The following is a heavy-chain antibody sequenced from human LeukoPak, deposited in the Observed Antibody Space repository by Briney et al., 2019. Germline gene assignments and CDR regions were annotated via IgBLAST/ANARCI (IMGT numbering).Heavy chain of an antibody. CDR1: GGSISGYY. V-gene: IGHV4-59*08. D-gene: IGHD2-21*02. Sequence: SETLSLPCTVSGGSISGYYWSWLRQPPGKGLEWIGYIYSSGSTNYNPSLKSRVTISVDTSKRQFSLKLNSVTAGDTAVYYCARHYGGHCGGDCYPFDYWGQGTLVTVSS. CDR2: IYSSGST. CDR3: ARHYGGHCGGDCYPFDY. J-gene: IGHJ4*02.